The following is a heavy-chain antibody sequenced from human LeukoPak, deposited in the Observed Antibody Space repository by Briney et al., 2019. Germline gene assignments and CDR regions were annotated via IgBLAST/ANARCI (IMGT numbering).Heavy chain of an antibody. CDR1: GFTFSDYY. Sequence: GGSLRLSCAASGFTFSDYYMTWIRQAPGKGLEWVSYITSGSTHTNYAGSVTGRFTISRDNAKNSLYQQMNSLRAEDTAVYYCARAGGSGWSLDYWGLGTLVTVSS. V-gene: IGHV3-11*06. J-gene: IGHJ4*02. CDR3: ARAGGSGWSLDY. CDR2: ITSGSTHT. D-gene: IGHD6-19*01.